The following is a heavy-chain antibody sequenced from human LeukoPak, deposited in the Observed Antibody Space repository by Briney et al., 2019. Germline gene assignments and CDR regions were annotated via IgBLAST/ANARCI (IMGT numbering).Heavy chain of an antibody. CDR3: ARQIHYYDSSAKINWFDP. J-gene: IGHJ5*02. V-gene: IGHV5-51*01. Sequence: GESLKISCKGSGYSFTSYWIGGVRQMHGKGLGWMGIIYTGDSDTRYSPSFQGQVTISADKSISTAYLQWSSLRASDTAMYYCARQIHYYDSSAKINWFDPWGQGTLVTVSS. CDR2: IYTGDSDT. D-gene: IGHD3-22*01. CDR1: GYSFTSYW.